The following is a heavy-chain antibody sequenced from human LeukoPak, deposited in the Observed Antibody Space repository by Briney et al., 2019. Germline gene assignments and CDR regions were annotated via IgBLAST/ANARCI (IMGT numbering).Heavy chain of an antibody. CDR3: ARAVRTSRAYYYYMDV. CDR2: IWYDGSNK. V-gene: IGHV3-33*01. CDR1: GFTFSSYG. D-gene: IGHD6-19*01. J-gene: IGHJ6*03. Sequence: GGSLRLSCAASGFTFSSYGMHWVRQAPGKGLEWVAVIWYDGSNKYYADSVKGRFTISRDNSKNTLYLQMNSLRAEDTAVYYCARAVRTSRAYYYYMDVWGKGTTVTVSS.